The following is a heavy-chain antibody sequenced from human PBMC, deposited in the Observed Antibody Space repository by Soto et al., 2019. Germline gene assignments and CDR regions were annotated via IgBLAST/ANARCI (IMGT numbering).Heavy chain of an antibody. D-gene: IGHD1-26*01. CDR2: IHYSGST. J-gene: IGHJ6*02. V-gene: IGHV4-61*08. CDR3: ARESGSDYYYHYVLDV. CDR1: GGCC. Sequence: GGCCRSLKKKPPGKGLEWIGYIHYSGSTNYNPSLKSRVTISVDTSKNQFSLKLSSVTAADTAVYYFARESGSDYYYHYVLDVLVQGSTDTVSS.